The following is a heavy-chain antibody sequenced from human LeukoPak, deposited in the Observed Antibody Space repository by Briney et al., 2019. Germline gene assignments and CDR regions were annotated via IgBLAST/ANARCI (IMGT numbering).Heavy chain of an antibody. Sequence: ASVKVSFKDSGYTYTSYGFSWVRQAPGQGLEWMGWISACNGNTNYAQKLQGRVTMTTGTSTSTAYMELASLRSDDTAVYYCAREYSSYGILTGYSTYYIAYWGQGTLVTVSS. CDR1: GYTYTSYG. J-gene: IGHJ4*02. V-gene: IGHV1-18*01. CDR2: ISACNGNT. D-gene: IGHD3-9*01. CDR3: AREYSSYGILTGYSTYYIAY.